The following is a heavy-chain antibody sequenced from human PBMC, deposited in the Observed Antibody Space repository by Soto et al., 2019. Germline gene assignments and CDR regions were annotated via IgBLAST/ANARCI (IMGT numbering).Heavy chain of an antibody. J-gene: IGHJ4*02. CDR2: IYYSGST. D-gene: IGHD3-16*02. V-gene: IGHV4-31*03. Sequence: QVQLQESGPGLVKPSQTLSLTCTVSGGSISSGGYYWSWIRQHPGKGLEWIGYIYYSGSTYYNPSLKSRVTISVHTSKNQFSLKLSSVTAADTAVYYCARRSSYTFGVDYWGQGTLVTVSS. CDR1: GGSISSGGYY. CDR3: ARRSSYTFGVDY.